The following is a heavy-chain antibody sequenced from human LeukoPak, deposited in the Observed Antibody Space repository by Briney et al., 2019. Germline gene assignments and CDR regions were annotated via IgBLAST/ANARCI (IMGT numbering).Heavy chain of an antibody. D-gene: IGHD3-3*01. CDR2: IIPIFGTA. V-gene: IGHV1-69*13. Sequence: SVTVSCTASGGTFSSYAISWVRQAPGQGLEWMGGIIPIFGTANYAQKFQGRDTITADESTSTAYMELSSLRSEDTAVYYCARDIGGADFWSGYYGSDWFDPWGQGTLVTVSS. CDR3: ARDIGGADFWSGYYGSDWFDP. J-gene: IGHJ5*02. CDR1: GGTFSSYA.